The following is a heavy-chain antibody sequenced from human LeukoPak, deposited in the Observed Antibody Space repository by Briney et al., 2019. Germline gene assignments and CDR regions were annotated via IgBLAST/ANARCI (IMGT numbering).Heavy chain of an antibody. CDR3: ARGPFLDVRYYDFWRGHYYYMDV. Sequence: SETLSLTCAVYGGSFSGYYWSWIRQPPGKGLKWIGEINHSGSTNYNPSLKSRVTISVDTSKNQFSLKLSSVTAADTAVYYCARGPFLDVRYYDFWRGHYYYMDVWGKGTTVTVSS. CDR2: INHSGST. CDR1: GGSFSGYY. V-gene: IGHV4-34*01. D-gene: IGHD3-3*01. J-gene: IGHJ6*03.